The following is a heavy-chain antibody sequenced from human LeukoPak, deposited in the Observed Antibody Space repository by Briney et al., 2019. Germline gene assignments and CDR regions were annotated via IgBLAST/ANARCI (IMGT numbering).Heavy chain of an antibody. Sequence: ASVKVSCKASGYTFTGYLMHWGRQAPGQGVEWMGWINPNSGRTNYAQKFQGRVTMTRDMSITTDYMELTSLTSDDTAVYYCARGGSMGGYGVQGDYWGQGTLVTVSS. CDR2: INPNSGRT. CDR1: GYTFTGYL. CDR3: ARGGSMGGYGVQGDY. J-gene: IGHJ4*02. V-gene: IGHV1-2*02. D-gene: IGHD4-17*01.